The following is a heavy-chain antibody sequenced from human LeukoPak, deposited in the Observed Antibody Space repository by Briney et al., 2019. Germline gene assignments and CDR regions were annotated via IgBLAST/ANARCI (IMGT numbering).Heavy chain of an antibody. CDR1: GFTFSGYW. Sequence: PGGSLRLSRAASGFTFSGYWMHWVRQTPEKGLVWVSRINSDGSDTSYADSVKGRFTISRDNAKDTLYLQMNSLRAEDTAVYYCTRDDYCTDGACGFDPWGQGTLVTVSS. CDR3: TRDDYCTDGACGFDP. J-gene: IGHJ5*02. CDR2: INSDGSDT. V-gene: IGHV3-74*01. D-gene: IGHD2-8*01.